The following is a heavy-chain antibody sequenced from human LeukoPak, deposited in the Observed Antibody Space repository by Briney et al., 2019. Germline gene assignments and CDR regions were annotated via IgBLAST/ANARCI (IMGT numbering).Heavy chain of an antibody. CDR2: IYYSGST. CDR3: ARVTSVPNSSGYSGPLDY. J-gene: IGHJ4*02. Sequence: SETLSLTCTVSGGSVSSGSYYWSWIRQPPGKGLEWIGYIYYSGSTNYNPSLKSRVTISVDTSKNQFSLKLSSVTAADTAVYYCARVTSVPNSSGYSGPLDYWGQGTLVTVSS. V-gene: IGHV4-61*01. CDR1: GGSVSSGSYY. D-gene: IGHD3-22*01.